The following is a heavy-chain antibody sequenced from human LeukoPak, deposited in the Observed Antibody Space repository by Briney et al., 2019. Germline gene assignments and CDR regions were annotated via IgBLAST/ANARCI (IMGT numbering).Heavy chain of an antibody. J-gene: IGHJ4*02. V-gene: IGHV3-15*07. Sequence: GGSLRLSCAASGFTFNNAWMNWVRQAPGKGLEWVGRIKSKTDGGTTDYAAPVKGRFTISRDDSKNTLYLQVNSLKTEDTAVYYCTTARGSYASGHYWGQGTLVTVSS. D-gene: IGHD1-26*01. CDR3: TTARGSYASGHY. CDR1: GFTFNNAW. CDR2: IKSKTDGGTT.